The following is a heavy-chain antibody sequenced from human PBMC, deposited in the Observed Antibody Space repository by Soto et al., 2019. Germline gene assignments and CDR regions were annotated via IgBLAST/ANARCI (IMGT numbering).Heavy chain of an antibody. J-gene: IGHJ4*02. CDR3: ANTVAAAGTPFDY. CDR1: GFTFSSYA. D-gene: IGHD6-13*01. V-gene: IGHV3-23*01. Sequence: EVQLLESGGGLVQPGGSLRLSCAASGFTFSSYAMSWVRQAPGKGLEWVSAISGSGGSTYYADSVKGRFTISRDNSKNTLYLQMNSLRAEDTAVYYCANTVAAAGTPFDYWGQGTLVTVSS. CDR2: ISGSGGST.